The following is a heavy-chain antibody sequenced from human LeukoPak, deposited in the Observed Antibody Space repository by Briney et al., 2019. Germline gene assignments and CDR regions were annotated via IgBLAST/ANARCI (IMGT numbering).Heavy chain of an antibody. J-gene: IGHJ5*02. V-gene: IGHV1-24*01. CDR1: GYTLTELS. CDR2: FDPEDGET. D-gene: IGHD6-13*01. Sequence: GSSENVSCKVSGYTLTELSMHWVRQAPGKGREWMGGFDPEDGETIYAQKFQGRVTMTEDTSTDTAYMELSSLRSEDTAVYYCARDKAAARITNWFDPWGQGTLVTVSS. CDR3: ARDKAAARITNWFDP.